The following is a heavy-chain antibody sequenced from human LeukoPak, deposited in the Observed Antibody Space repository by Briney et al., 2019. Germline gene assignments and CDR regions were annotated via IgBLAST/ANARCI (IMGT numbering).Heavy chain of an antibody. J-gene: IGHJ3*02. CDR2: ISSSSSTI. V-gene: IGHV3-48*04. D-gene: IGHD5-18*01. CDR1: GFTFSDYI. Sequence: PGGSLRLSCAASGFTFSDYIMDWVRQAPGKGLEWVSYISSSSSTIYYADSVKGRFTISRDNAKNSLYLQMNSLRAEDTAVYYCAREAEVDTDAFDIWGQGTMVTVSS. CDR3: AREAEVDTDAFDI.